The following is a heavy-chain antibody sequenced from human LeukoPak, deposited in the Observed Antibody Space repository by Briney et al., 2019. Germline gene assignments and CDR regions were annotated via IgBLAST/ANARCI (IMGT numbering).Heavy chain of an antibody. CDR3: ARGGRWFGELFGFDY. V-gene: IGHV3-33*01. CDR1: GFTFSSYG. D-gene: IGHD3-10*01. CDR2: IWYDGSNK. J-gene: IGHJ4*02. Sequence: PGGSLRLSCAASGFTFSSYGMHWVRQAPGKGLEWVAVIWYDGSNKYYADSVKGRFTISRDNSKNTLYLQMNSLRAEDTAVYYCARGGRWFGELFGFDYWGQGTLVTVSS.